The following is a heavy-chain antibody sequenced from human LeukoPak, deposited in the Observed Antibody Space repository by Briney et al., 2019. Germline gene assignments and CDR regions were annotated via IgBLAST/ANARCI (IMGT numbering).Heavy chain of an antibody. CDR1: GFTFSDHY. Sequence: GGSLRLSCAASGFTFSDHYMDWVRQAPGKGLEWVSSISSSSSYIYYADSVKGRFTISRDNAKNSLYLQMNSLRAEDTAVYYCAREDSSGWSRTFDYWGQGTLVTVSS. CDR2: ISSSSSYI. D-gene: IGHD6-19*01. CDR3: AREDSSGWSRTFDY. V-gene: IGHV3-21*01. J-gene: IGHJ4*02.